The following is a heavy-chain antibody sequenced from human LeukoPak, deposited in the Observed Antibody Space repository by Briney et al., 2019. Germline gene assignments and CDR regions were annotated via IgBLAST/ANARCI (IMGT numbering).Heavy chain of an antibody. D-gene: IGHD5-12*01. CDR1: GGSISSGGYY. Sequence: SETLSLTCTVSGGSISSGGYYWSWIRQHPGKGLEWIGSIYHSGSTYYSPSLKSRVTISVDTSKNQFSLKLSSVTAVDTAVYYCARIYPSVYYYHMDVWGKGTTVTVSS. J-gene: IGHJ6*03. V-gene: IGHV4-39*07. CDR2: IYHSGST. CDR3: ARIYPSVYYYHMDV.